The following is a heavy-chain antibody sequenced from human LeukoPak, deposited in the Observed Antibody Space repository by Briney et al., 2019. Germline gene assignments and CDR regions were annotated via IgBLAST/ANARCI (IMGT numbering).Heavy chain of an antibody. CDR3: ASLYGSGKRWVDP. CDR2: DIAMIDTP. J-gene: IGHJ5*02. D-gene: IGHD3-10*01. V-gene: IGHV1-46*03. Sequence: GASVKVSCKGSRYTFTSYYMHWVRQAPGRGLEWMGGDIAMIDTPNYAQNFQGRITIIADTSTSTVYMELSSLKTEDTAVYYCASLYGSGKRWVDPRGQGTLVTVSS. CDR1: RYTFTSYY.